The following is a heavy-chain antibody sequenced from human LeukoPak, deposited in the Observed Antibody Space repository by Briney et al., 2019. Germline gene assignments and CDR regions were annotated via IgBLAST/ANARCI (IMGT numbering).Heavy chain of an antibody. Sequence: GGSLRLSCTASGFTFSSYWMHWVRQAPGRGLVWVSRIYSDGSSTNYADSVKGRFTISRDNAKNTLYLQMNSLRAEDTAVYYCARGEYCSGGSCYSAAFDIWGQGTMVTVSS. V-gene: IGHV3-74*01. D-gene: IGHD2-15*01. CDR1: GFTFSSYW. J-gene: IGHJ3*02. CDR3: ARGEYCSGGSCYSAAFDI. CDR2: IYSDGSST.